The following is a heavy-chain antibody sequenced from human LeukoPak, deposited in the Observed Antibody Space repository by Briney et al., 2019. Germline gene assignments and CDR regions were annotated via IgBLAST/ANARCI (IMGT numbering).Heavy chain of an antibody. D-gene: IGHD3-22*01. V-gene: IGHV1-69*05. Sequence: SAKVSCKASGGTFSNYAFNWVRQAPGQGLEWMGGIIPIFGTADYAQKFQGRVTLTTDESTTTAYMELSSLRSEDTAVYYCVPDRSGYLSRSLPPYFDYWGQGTLVTVSS. CDR2: IIPIFGTA. CDR1: GGTFSNYA. CDR3: VPDRSGYLSRSLPPYFDY. J-gene: IGHJ4*02.